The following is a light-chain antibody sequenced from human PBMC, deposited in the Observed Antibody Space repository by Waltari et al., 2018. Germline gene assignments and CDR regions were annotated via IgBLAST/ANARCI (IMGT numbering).Light chain of an antibody. V-gene: IGLV1-40*01. CDR2: GNS. Sequence: QSVLTPPPSVSGAPAQRVTISCPARSPNTAPHYDVPWYQQVPGTAPKLPIYGNSNRPSGVPDRFSASKSGTSASLAITGLQADDEADYYCQSYDSSLSRYVFGSGTEVTVL. J-gene: IGLJ1*01. CDR1: SPNTAPHYD. CDR3: QSYDSSLSRYV.